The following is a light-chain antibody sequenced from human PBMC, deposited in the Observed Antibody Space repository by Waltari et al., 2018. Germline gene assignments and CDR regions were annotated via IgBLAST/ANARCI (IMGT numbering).Light chain of an antibody. V-gene: IGKV3-20*01. CDR2: HAS. CDR3: QKYDFLPAT. J-gene: IGKJ1*01. Sequence: EIVLTQSPGTLSLSPGERTTLSCRASQGVGKYLAWYQQRPGQAPSLLLYHASITATGIPDRFSGSGFGTDFSLTISRLEPEDFAVYYCQKYDFLPATFGQGTTVEIK. CDR1: QGVGKY.